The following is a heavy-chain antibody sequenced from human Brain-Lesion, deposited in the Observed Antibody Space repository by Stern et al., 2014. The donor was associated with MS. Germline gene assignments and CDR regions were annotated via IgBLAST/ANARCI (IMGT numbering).Heavy chain of an antibody. J-gene: IGHJ4*02. CDR2: IYPTGST. Sequence: VQLVQSGPGLVKPSQTLSLTCTVSGGSVGSGGYDWGWIRPPAGKGLEWIGRIYPTGSTYYTPSLKSRVSISIDPSKNQFSLKLPSVTAADTAVYYCARDKEDTNMAFRYFDNWGQGTLVTVSS. V-gene: IGHV4-61*02. CDR3: ARDKEDTNMAFRYFDN. CDR1: GGSVGSGGYD. D-gene: IGHD5-18*01.